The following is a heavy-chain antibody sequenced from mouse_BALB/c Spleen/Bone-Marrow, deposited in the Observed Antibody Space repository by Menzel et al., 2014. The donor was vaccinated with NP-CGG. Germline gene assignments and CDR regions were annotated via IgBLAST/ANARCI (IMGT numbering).Heavy chain of an antibody. J-gene: IGHJ2*01. CDR1: GYTFTDTW. CDR3: ARDY. V-gene: IGHV1-7*01. Sequence: VQLQQSGPELAKPGASVKMSCKASGYTFTDTWIHWIKQRPGQGLEWIGYINPSTGYAEYNQNFKDKATLTVDKSSSTAYMRLSSLTSEDSAVYYSARDYWGQGTTLTVSS. CDR2: INPSTGYA.